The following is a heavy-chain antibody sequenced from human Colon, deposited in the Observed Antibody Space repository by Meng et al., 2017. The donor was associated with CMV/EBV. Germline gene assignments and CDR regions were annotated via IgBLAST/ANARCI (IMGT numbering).Heavy chain of an antibody. CDR3: AVTIAVANFDY. CDR1: GGTFSSYA. CDR2: INPNSGGT. V-gene: IGHV1-2*02. J-gene: IGHJ4*02. Sequence: ASVKVSCKASGGTFSSYAISWVRQAPGQGLEWMGWINPNSGGTNYAQKFQGRVTMTRDTSISTAYMELSRLRSDDTAVYYCAVTIAVANFDYWGQGTLVTVSS. D-gene: IGHD6-19*01.